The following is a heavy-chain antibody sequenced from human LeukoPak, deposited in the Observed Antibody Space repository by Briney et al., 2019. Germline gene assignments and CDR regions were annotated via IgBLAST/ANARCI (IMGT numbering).Heavy chain of an antibody. Sequence: GGSLRLSCAASGFTFDDYAMHWVRQAPGKGLEWVGFIRSKAYGGTTEYAASVKGRFTISRDDSKSIAYLQMNSLKTEDTAVYYCTSGYGSGSYLFYGYWGQGTLVTVSS. D-gene: IGHD3-10*01. CDR3: TSGYGSGSYLFYGY. J-gene: IGHJ4*02. CDR1: GFTFDDYA. CDR2: IRSKAYGGTT. V-gene: IGHV3-49*04.